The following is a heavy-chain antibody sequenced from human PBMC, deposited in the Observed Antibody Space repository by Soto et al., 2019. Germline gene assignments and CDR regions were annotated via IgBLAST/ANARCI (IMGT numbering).Heavy chain of an antibody. CDR2: ISGSGFKK. J-gene: IGHJ3*02. V-gene: IGHV3-23*01. CDR1: GFIFENFG. Sequence: AGGSLRLSCAASGFIFENFGMSWVRQAPGKGLEWISSISGSGFKKYYADSVKGRFTISRDNSKSTVYLELNNLSAEDTAVYYCAKDRGYGGNSDAFDIWGQGTMVTVSS. D-gene: IGHD2-21*02. CDR3: AKDRGYGGNSDAFDI.